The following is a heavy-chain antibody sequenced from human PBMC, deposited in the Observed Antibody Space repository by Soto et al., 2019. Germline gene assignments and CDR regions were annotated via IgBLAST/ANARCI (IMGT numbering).Heavy chain of an antibody. V-gene: IGHV4-31*03. CDR2: IYYNGNT. CDR1: GGSISSGGYY. J-gene: IGHJ6*02. CDR3: ARVSGAVVVAAAAPTSPSFGLDV. Sequence: SETLSLTCTVSGGSISSGGYYWSWIRQHPGRGLEWIGYIYYNGNTYYNPSLKSRVTVSVDTSKNQFSLNVRSVTAADTAVYYCARVSGAVVVAAAAPTSPSFGLDVWGQGTLVTVSS. D-gene: IGHD2-2*01.